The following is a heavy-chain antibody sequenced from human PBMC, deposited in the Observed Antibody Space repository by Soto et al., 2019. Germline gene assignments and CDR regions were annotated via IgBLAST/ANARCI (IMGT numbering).Heavy chain of an antibody. CDR2: ISAYNGNT. D-gene: IGHD2-2*01. Sequence: ASVKVSCKASGYTFTSYGISWVRQAPGQGLEWMGWISAYNGNTNYAQKLQGRVTMTTDTSTSTAYMELRSLRSDDTAVYYCASPPSRVVVPSYFDYWGQGTLVTVSS. V-gene: IGHV1-18*04. CDR1: GYTFTSYG. CDR3: ASPPSRVVVPSYFDY. J-gene: IGHJ4*02.